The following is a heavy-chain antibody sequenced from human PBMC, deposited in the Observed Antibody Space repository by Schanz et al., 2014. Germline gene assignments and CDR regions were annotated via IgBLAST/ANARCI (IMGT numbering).Heavy chain of an antibody. D-gene: IGHD5-12*01. Sequence: QVQLVQSGAEVKKPGASVKVSCTASGFNFNNYDINWVRQAPGQRLEWMGWINTGSGDTKYSQNFQGRVTITRDTSASTAYMELSSLRSEDTAVYSCARGIGGYGANNYFDYWGQGTQVTVSS. CDR2: INTGSGDT. CDR1: GFNFNNYD. J-gene: IGHJ4*02. V-gene: IGHV1-3*04. CDR3: ARGIGGYGANNYFDY.